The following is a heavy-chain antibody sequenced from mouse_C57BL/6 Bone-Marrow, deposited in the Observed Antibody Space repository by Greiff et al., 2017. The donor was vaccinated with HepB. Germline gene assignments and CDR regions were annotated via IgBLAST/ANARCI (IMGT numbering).Heavy chain of an antibody. CDR2: ISSGGDYI. CDR1: GFTFSSYA. Sequence: EVKLMESGEGLVKPGGSLKLSCAASGFTFSSYAMSWVLQTPEKRLEWVAYISSGGDYIYYADTVKGRFTISRDNAMNTLYLQISSLKSEDTAMYYCTRDTGRDWGQGTLVTVSA. J-gene: IGHJ3*01. D-gene: IGHD3-1*01. CDR3: TRDTGRD. V-gene: IGHV5-9-1*02.